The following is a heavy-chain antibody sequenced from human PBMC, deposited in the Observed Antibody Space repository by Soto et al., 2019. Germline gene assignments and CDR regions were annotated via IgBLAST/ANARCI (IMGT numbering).Heavy chain of an antibody. CDR1: GDSISSSY. CDR3: ARGVLEWLLRDSYYYYMDV. Sequence: QVQLQESGPGLVKPSETLSLTCTVSGDSISSSYWNWIRQAPGKGLEWIGYIDDTGSTNYNPSLKSRVTLSVDPSNNQYSLKLSSVTAADTAVYYCARGVLEWLLRDSYYYYMDVWGKGTTVTLSS. CDR2: IDDTGST. D-gene: IGHD3-3*01. J-gene: IGHJ6*03. V-gene: IGHV4-59*01.